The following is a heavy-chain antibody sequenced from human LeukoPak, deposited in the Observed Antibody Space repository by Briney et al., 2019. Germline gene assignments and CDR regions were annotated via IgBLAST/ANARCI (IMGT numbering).Heavy chain of an antibody. CDR3: AREVASTYNWFDP. J-gene: IGHJ5*02. CDR2: IYISGST. CDR1: GFTVTSNY. V-gene: IGHV3-53*01. D-gene: IGHD5/OR15-5a*01. Sequence: GGSLRLSCAASGFTVTSNYMNWVRQAPGKGLEWVSGIYISGSTYYADSVKGRFTISRDNSKNTLYLQMNSLRAEDTAVYYCAREVASTYNWFDPWGQGTLVTVSS.